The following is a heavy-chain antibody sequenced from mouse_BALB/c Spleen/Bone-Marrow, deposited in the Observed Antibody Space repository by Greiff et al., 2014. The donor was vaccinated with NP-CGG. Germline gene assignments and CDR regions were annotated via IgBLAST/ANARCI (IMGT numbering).Heavy chain of an antibody. V-gene: IGHV7-3*02. CDR1: GFTFTDYY. CDR3: ARDNGIYDYYAMDY. CDR2: IRNKANGYTT. D-gene: IGHD2-1*01. Sequence: EVKLMESGGGLVQPGGSLRLSCATSGFTFTDYYMSWVRQPPGKALEWLGFIRNKANGYTTEYSASVKVRFTTSRDNSQSILYLQMNTLRAEDSATYYCARDNGIYDYYAMDYWGQGTSVTVSS. J-gene: IGHJ4*01.